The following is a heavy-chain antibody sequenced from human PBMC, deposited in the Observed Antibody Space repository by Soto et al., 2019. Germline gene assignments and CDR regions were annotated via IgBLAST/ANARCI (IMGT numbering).Heavy chain of an antibody. CDR2: IVVGSGNT. D-gene: IGHD3-22*01. CDR1: GFTFTSSV. CDR3: AAKTGYFYDSSGYA. V-gene: IGHV1-58*01. Sequence: QLQLVRSGPEVKRPGTPVKVSCRAFGFTFTSSVVRWGGRARGQRLEWIGWIVVGSGNTNYAQKFQERVTITRDMSTSTAYMELSSLRSEDTAVYYCAAKTGYFYDSSGYAWGQGTLVTVSS. J-gene: IGHJ4*02.